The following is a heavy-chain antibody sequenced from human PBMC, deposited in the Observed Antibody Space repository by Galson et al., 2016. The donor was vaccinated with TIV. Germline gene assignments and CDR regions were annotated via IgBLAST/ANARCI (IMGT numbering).Heavy chain of an antibody. Sequence: SLRLSCAASGFTFDDYAMHWVRQAPGKGLEWVSSITWNSDKIHYADSVKGRLTISRDNSKNALYLQMNSLRPDDTAVYYCARATAGEISFLVDYWGQGTLVTVST. D-gene: IGHD3-16*02. J-gene: IGHJ4*02. CDR2: ITWNSDKI. CDR1: GFTFDDYA. V-gene: IGHV3-9*01. CDR3: ARATAGEISFLVDY.